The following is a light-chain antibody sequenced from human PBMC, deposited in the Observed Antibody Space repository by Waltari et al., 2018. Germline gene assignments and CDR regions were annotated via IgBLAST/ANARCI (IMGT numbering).Light chain of an antibody. V-gene: IGKV3-20*01. CDR3: QQSGSSPLT. CDR1: QSVSNNY. J-gene: IGKJ4*01. Sequence: EIVLTQSPRTLSLSPGERATLSFRASQSVSNNYLAWYQHKPGQAPRLIIYGAFNRASGLPDRFSGSESGTDFTLTISRLEPEDFAVYYCQQSGSSPLTFGGGTKVEIK. CDR2: GAF.